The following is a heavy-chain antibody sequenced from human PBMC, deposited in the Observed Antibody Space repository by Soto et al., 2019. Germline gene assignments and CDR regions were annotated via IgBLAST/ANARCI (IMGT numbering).Heavy chain of an antibody. V-gene: IGHV3-23*01. CDR1: GFTFSSYA. D-gene: IGHD6-19*01. Sequence: GGSLRLSCAASGFTFSSYAVSWVRQAPGKGLEWVSAISGSGGSTYYADSVKGRFTISRDNSKNTLYLQMNSLRAEDTAVYYCAKGRAVAVSQFDYWGQGTLVTVSS. CDR2: ISGSGGST. J-gene: IGHJ4*02. CDR3: AKGRAVAVSQFDY.